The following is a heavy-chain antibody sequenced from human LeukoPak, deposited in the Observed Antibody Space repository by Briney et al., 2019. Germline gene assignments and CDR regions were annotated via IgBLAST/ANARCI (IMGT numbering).Heavy chain of an antibody. V-gene: IGHV3-74*01. CDR3: ARDQGNLYGDFDY. J-gene: IGHJ4*02. D-gene: IGHD4-17*01. CDR2: IDSDGTNR. Sequence: GGTLRLSCAASGFTFSRYWMHWVRQAPGKGLVWVSRIDSDGTNRDYADSVKGRFTISRDNAKNTVYLQMNSLRAEDTAVYYCARDQGNLYGDFDYWGQGTLVTVSS. CDR1: GFTFSRYW.